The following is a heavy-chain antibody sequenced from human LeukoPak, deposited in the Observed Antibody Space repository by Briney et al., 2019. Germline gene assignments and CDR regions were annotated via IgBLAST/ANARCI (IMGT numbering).Heavy chain of an antibody. D-gene: IGHD3-3*01. CDR3: ARALGGVFDY. Sequence: PTPSLTSALSGDTASIIRASRSCLRQHPSGGSGWVGRTYYRSKWSNDYPDFVTGRITINSHTSKNQFALQLNSVTPDDTAIYYCARALGGVFDYWGLGTLVTVSS. J-gene: IGHJ4*02. V-gene: IGHV6-1*01. CDR2: TYYRSKWSN. CDR1: GDTASIIRAS.